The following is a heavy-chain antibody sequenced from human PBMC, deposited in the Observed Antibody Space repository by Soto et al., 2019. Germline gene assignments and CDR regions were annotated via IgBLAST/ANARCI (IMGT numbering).Heavy chain of an antibody. CDR3: AKDSGSAHPGGVYYYGMDV. V-gene: IGHV3-9*01. Sequence: GGSLRLSCAASGFTFDDYAMHWVRQAPGKGLEWVSGISWNSGSIGYADSVKGRFTISRDNAKNSLYLQMNSLRAEDTALYYCAKDSGSAHPGGVYYYGMDVWGQGATVTVS. D-gene: IGHD2-15*01. CDR2: ISWNSGSI. J-gene: IGHJ6*02. CDR1: GFTFDDYA.